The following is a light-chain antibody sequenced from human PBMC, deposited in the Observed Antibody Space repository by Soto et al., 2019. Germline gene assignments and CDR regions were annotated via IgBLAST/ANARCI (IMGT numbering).Light chain of an antibody. J-gene: IGLJ2*01. Sequence: QSVLTQPASVSGSPGQSITISCTGASSDVGGFDHVSWYQQHPGKVPRLLIYDVSSRPSGVSDRFSGSKSGNTASLTISGLQAEDEADYYCSSYTSNLGVFGGGTKLTVL. CDR1: SSDVGGFDH. V-gene: IGLV2-14*03. CDR2: DVS. CDR3: SSYTSNLGV.